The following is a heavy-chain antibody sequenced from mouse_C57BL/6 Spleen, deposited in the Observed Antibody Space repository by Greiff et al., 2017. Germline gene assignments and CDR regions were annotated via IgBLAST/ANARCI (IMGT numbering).Heavy chain of an antibody. CDR2: IHPNSGST. CDR3: AREVLTGTGSWFAY. Sequence: QVQLQQPGAELVKPGASVKLSCKASGYTFTSYWMHWVKQRPGQGLEWIGMIHPNSGSTNYNEKFKSKATLTVDKASSTAYMQLSSLTSEDSAVYYCAREVLTGTGSWFAYWGQGTLVTVSA. J-gene: IGHJ3*01. CDR1: GYTFTSYW. V-gene: IGHV1-64*01. D-gene: IGHD4-1*01.